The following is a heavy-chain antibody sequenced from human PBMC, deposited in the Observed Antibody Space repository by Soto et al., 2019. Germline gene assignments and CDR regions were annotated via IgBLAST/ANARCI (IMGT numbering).Heavy chain of an antibody. CDR3: ARGSLTTVTTWFDP. Sequence: QLQLVQSGAEVKKPGSSVKVSCKASGGTFSNFAINWVRQAPGQGLEWMGGIIPVFGKAKYAQKFQGRVQFTADESSSTAYMEVNSLTSEDTAAYYCARGSLTTVTTWFDPWGQGTLVTVSS. V-gene: IGHV1-69*01. CDR1: GGTFSNFA. CDR2: IIPVFGKA. J-gene: IGHJ5*02. D-gene: IGHD4-17*01.